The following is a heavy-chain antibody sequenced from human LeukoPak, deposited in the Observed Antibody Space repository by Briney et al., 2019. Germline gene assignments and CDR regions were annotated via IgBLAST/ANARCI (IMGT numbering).Heavy chain of an antibody. D-gene: IGHD4-17*01. CDR3: ARVCNYGDYVENYFDY. Sequence: SVKVSCKASGGTFSSYAISWVRQAPGQGLEWMGGIIPIFGTANYAQKFQGRVTITADESTSTAYMELSSLRSEDTAVYYCARVCNYGDYVENYFDYWGQGTLVTVSS. CDR1: GGTFSSYA. J-gene: IGHJ4*02. V-gene: IGHV1-69*13. CDR2: IIPIFGTA.